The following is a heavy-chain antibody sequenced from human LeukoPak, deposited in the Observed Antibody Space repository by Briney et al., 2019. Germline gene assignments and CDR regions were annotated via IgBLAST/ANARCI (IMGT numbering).Heavy chain of an antibody. D-gene: IGHD4-23*01. CDR3: ARNSRVASTSGLNY. J-gene: IGHJ4*02. CDR2: ITPIFGAA. CDR1: GGTFSSYP. V-gene: IGHV1-69*13. Sequence: VASVKVSCKASGGTFSSYPFTWVRQSPGQGLEWMGEITPIFGAANYAQTFQGGVTITADESTSIVFMELSSLRSDDTAFYYCARNSRVASTSGLNYWGQGTLVTVSS.